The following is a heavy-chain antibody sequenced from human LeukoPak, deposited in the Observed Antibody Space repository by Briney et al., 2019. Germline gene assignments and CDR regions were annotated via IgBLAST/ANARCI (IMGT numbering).Heavy chain of an antibody. D-gene: IGHD5-18*01. V-gene: IGHV3-30*02. CDR2: IHYDSSTE. CDR1: GFAFSSYG. J-gene: IGHJ4*02. Sequence: GSLRLSCAASGFAFSSYGMHWVRQAPGKGLEWVAYIHYDSSTEDYADSAKGRFTISRDNSKNTLYLQMNSLRAEDTAVYYCARGLGMVNDYWGQGTLVTVSS. CDR3: ARGLGMVNDY.